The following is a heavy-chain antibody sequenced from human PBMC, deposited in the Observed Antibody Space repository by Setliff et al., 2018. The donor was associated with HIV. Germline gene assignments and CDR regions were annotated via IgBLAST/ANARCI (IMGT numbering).Heavy chain of an antibody. CDR2: VDPNTGGT. CDR1: GYSFSSYA. CDR3: ARGGQYSGDYLPRDYYMDV. V-gene: IGHV1-2*02. D-gene: IGHD1-26*01. Sequence: ASVKVSCKASGYSFSSYAISWVRQAPGQGLEWMGWVDPNTGGTTYAQKFQGRVTMTRDTSISTVYLDLSSLGSEDTAMYYCARGGQYSGDYLPRDYYMDVWGNGTTVTVSS. J-gene: IGHJ6*03.